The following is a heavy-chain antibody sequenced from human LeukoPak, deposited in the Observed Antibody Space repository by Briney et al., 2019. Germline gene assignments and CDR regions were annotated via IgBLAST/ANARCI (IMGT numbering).Heavy chain of an antibody. CDR1: GFTFSSYA. V-gene: IGHV3-30-3*01. Sequence: GGSLRLSCAASGFTFSSYAMHWVRQAPGKGLEWVAVISYDGGNKYYADSVKGRFTISRDNSKNTLYLQMNSLRAGDTAVYYCARDDYDSSGYAPYYYYGMDVWGQGTTVTVSS. CDR2: ISYDGGNK. CDR3: ARDDYDSSGYAPYYYYGMDV. J-gene: IGHJ6*02. D-gene: IGHD3-22*01.